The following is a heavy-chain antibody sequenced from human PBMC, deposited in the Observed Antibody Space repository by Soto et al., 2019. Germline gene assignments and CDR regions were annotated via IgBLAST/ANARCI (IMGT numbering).Heavy chain of an antibody. CDR2: ISTSGSTM. J-gene: IGHJ4*02. Sequence: GGSLRLSCAGSGFNFSSYTMNWVRQAPGKGLEWISYISTSGSTMHYADSVRGRFTISRDNARNSVYLQMNSLRDEDTAIYYCTREGFWGQGTLVTVSS. CDR1: GFNFSSYT. V-gene: IGHV3-48*02. CDR3: TREGF.